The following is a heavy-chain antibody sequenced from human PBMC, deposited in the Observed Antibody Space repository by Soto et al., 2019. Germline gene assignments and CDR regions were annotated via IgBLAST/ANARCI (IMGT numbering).Heavy chain of an antibody. CDR2: FDTEDGKK. J-gene: IGHJ4*02. CDR3: ATSPPGYTSSWYAEKVY. D-gene: IGHD6-13*01. CDR1: GYTLSELA. Sequence: QVHLVQSGAEVKKPGASVKVSCKVSGYTLSELAMHWVRQPPGKGLEWMGGFDTEDGKKMYAQNFHGRVTMTEDTTTDTAYMELSSLRSEDTALYFCATSPPGYTSSWYAEKVYWGQGTLVTVSS. V-gene: IGHV1-24*01.